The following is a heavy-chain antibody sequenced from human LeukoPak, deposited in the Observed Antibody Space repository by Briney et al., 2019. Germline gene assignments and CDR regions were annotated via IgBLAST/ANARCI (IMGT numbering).Heavy chain of an antibody. CDR1: GLTFRIYA. CDR2: ISGCGDRT. J-gene: IGHJ4*02. D-gene: IGHD3-10*01. V-gene: IGHV3-23*01. Sequence: GGSLRLSCAASGLTFRIYAMRWVRQATGKGLEWVSAISGCGDRTYYADSVKGRCTISRDNSKNTLYLQMNSLRAEDAAVYYCAKDFLYYYGSGSYVDYWGQGTLVTVSS. CDR3: AKDFLYYYGSGSYVDY.